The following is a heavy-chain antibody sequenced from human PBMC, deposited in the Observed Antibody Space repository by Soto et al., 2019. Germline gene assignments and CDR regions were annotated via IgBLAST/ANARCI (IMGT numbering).Heavy chain of an antibody. CDR1: AGTFSSYA. CDR3: ARGPKPYYYDSSGYYSHY. J-gene: IGHJ4*02. D-gene: IGHD3-22*01. CDR2: NIPIFGTA. Sequence: SGKVSCKASAGTFSSYAISWERQAPGQGLEWMGGNIPIFGTANYAQKFQGRVTITADESMSTAYMELSSLRSEDTAVYYCARGPKPYYYDSSGYYSHYWGQGTLV. V-gene: IGHV1-69*13.